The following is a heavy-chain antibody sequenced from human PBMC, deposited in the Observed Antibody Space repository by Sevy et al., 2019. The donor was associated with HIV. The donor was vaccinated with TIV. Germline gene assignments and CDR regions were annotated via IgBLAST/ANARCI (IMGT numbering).Heavy chain of an antibody. CDR3: AGRFFDV. D-gene: IGHD3-16*01. Sequence: GGSLRLSCAASGFTFDTYWMQWVRQAPGKGLEWVANIRQDGGEIYYSDSVKGRFTISRDNANESLFLQMTNLKVEDLGIYYCAGRFFDVWGQGVLVTVSS. J-gene: IGHJ4*02. CDR2: IRQDGGEI. CDR1: GFTFDTYW. V-gene: IGHV3-7*01.